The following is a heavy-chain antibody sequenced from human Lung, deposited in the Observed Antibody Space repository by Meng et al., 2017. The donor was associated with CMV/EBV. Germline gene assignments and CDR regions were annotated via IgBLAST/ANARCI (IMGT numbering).Heavy chain of an antibody. D-gene: IGHD6-19*01. CDR3: AHRPVSGAGKEEYYFDY. V-gene: IGHV2-5*01. CDR2: IYWNDDK. Sequence: GXXLVXPTQTLTLTCTFSGFSLSTSGVGVGWIRQPPGKALEWLALIYWNDDKRYSPSLKSRLTITKDTSKNQVVLTMTNMDPVDTATYYCAHRPVSGAGKEEYYFDYWGQGTLVTVSS. CDR1: GFSLSTSGVG. J-gene: IGHJ4*02.